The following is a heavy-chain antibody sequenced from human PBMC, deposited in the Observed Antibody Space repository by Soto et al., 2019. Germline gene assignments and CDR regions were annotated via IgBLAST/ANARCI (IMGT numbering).Heavy chain of an antibody. V-gene: IGHV3-30*18. D-gene: IGHD3-22*01. CDR2: ISYDGSNK. CDR3: AKDAPYYYDSSGYYGPFDY. J-gene: IGHJ4*02. CDR1: GFTFSSYG. Sequence: PGGSLRLSCAASGFTFSSYGIHWVRQAPGKGLEWVALISYDGSNKYYADSVKGRFTIPRENSKNTLYLQMNSLRAEDTAMYYCAKDAPYYYDSSGYYGPFDYWGQGTLVTVSS.